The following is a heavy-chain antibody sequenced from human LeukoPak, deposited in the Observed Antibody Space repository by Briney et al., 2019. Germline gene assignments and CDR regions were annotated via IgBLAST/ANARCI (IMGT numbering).Heavy chain of an antibody. J-gene: IGHJ4*02. Sequence: SETLSLTCTVSGGSISSNYWSWIRQPPGKGLEWIGYIYYSGSTNYNPSLKSRVTMSVDTSKNQFSLKLSSVTAADTAVYYCAREVVTENYFDYWGQGTLVTVSS. V-gene: IGHV4-59*01. CDR2: IYYSGST. CDR3: AREVVTENYFDY. D-gene: IGHD2-21*02. CDR1: GGSISSNY.